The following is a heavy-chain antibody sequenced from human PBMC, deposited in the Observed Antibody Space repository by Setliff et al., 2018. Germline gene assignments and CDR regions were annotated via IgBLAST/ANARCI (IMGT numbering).Heavy chain of an antibody. Sequence: SVKVSCKASGGTFSRSAISWVRQAPGQGLEWLGGTIPNFGTTNYAQEFQGRVTIITDESTSTAYMELDSLRSEDTAVYYCARSPAVLGIVYLDPWGQGTLVTVSS. D-gene: IGHD2-15*01. V-gene: IGHV1-69*05. CDR1: GGTFSRSA. CDR2: TIPNFGTT. J-gene: IGHJ5*02. CDR3: ARSPAVLGIVYLDP.